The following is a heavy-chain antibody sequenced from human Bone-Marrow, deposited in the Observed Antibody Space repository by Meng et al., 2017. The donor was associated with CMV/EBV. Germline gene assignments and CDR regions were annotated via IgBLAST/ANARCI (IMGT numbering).Heavy chain of an antibody. CDR3: ARVLDYYGMDV. CDR1: GFTFSSYS. D-gene: IGHD3-3*02. CDR2: ISSSSSYI. Sequence: GESLKISCAASGFTFSSYSMNWVRQAPGKGLEWVSSISSSSSYIYYADSVKGRFTISRDNAKNSLYLQMNSLRAEDTAVYYCARVLDYYGMDVWGQGPTVTFYS. J-gene: IGHJ6*02. V-gene: IGHV3-21*01.